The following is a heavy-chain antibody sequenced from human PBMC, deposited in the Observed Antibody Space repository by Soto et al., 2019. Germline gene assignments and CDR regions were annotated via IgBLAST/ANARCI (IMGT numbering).Heavy chain of an antibody. CDR3: ARDRVTSFGVVVFDY. CDR1: GFTFSSYQ. Sequence: PGGSLRLSCAASGFTFSSYQMNWVRQAPGKGLEWVSYITSSGSTMYYADSVKGRFTISRDNAKNSLYLQMNSLRDEDTAVYYCARDRVTSFGVVVFDYWGQGTKVTVSS. D-gene: IGHD3-3*01. V-gene: IGHV3-48*03. CDR2: ITSSGSTM. J-gene: IGHJ4*02.